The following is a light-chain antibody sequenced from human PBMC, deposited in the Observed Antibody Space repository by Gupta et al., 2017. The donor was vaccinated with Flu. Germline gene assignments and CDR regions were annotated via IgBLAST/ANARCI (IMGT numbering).Light chain of an antibody. J-gene: IGKJ4*01. CDR3: QERTNWLT. V-gene: IGKV3-11*01. Sequence: EIVLTQSPVTLSLSPGERATLSCTSSQSISNNLAWYQLKPGQAPRLLIYRAATRAAGIPARFSGSGSGTDFTLTISSLEPEDFAVYYCQERTNWLTFGGGTKVEI. CDR2: RAA. CDR1: QSISNN.